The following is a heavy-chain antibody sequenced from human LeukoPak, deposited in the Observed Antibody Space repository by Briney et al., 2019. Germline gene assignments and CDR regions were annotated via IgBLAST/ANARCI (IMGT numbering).Heavy chain of an antibody. CDR2: IIPNSGGT. D-gene: IGHD3-22*01. CDR1: GYTFTGYY. CDR3: ARDQDYYDTSGSVH. J-gene: IGHJ4*02. Sequence: ASVTVSFTASGYTFTGYYMHWVRQAPGQGLEWVGRIIPNSGGTNYAQKFQGRVTMTRDTSITTAYMDLSRLTSDDTAVYYCARDQDYYDTSGSVHWGQGTLVTVSS. V-gene: IGHV1-2*06.